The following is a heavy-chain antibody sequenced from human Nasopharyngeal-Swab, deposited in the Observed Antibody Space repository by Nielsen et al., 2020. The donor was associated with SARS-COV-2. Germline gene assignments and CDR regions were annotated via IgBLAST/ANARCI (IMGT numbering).Heavy chain of an antibody. CDR3: ARRYSGYDPYFDY. J-gene: IGHJ4*02. CDR1: GFPFSMYG. Sequence: ALVKVSCKASGFPFSMYGLSWVRQAPGQGLEWMGWISAYNGNTNYAQKLQGRVTMTTDTSTSTAYMELRSLRSDDTAVYYCARRYSGYDPYFDYWGQGTLVTVSS. CDR2: ISAYNGNT. V-gene: IGHV1-18*01. D-gene: IGHD5-12*01.